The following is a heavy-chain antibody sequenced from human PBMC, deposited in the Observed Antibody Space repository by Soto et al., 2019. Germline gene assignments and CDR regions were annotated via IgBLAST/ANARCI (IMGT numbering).Heavy chain of an antibody. V-gene: IGHV1-69*12. CDR1: GGTFSSYA. Sequence: QVQLVQSGAEVKKPGSSVKVSCKTSGGTFSSYAISWVRQAPGQGLEWMGGIIPMFGTANYAQKFQGRVTITADESTSTAYMELSSLRSEDTAVYYCARSRANYYDSRCYYYSTFDYWGQGTLVTVSS. CDR3: ARSRANYYDSRCYYYSTFDY. CDR2: IIPMFGTA. J-gene: IGHJ4*02. D-gene: IGHD3-22*01.